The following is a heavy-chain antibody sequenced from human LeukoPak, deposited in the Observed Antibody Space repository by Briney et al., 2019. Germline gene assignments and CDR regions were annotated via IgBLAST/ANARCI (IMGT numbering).Heavy chain of an antibody. CDR2: ISGSGGST. J-gene: IGHJ6*03. V-gene: IGHV3-23*01. CDR1: GFTFSSYA. CDR3: AKGALLPRPRRHHPYYYYMDV. D-gene: IGHD2-21*01. Sequence: QAGGSLRLSCAASGFTFSSYAMSWVRQAPGKGLEWVSAISGSGGSTYYADSVKGRFTISRDNSKNTLYLQMNSLRAEDTAVYYCAKGALLPRPRRHHPYYYYMDVWGKGTTVTVSS.